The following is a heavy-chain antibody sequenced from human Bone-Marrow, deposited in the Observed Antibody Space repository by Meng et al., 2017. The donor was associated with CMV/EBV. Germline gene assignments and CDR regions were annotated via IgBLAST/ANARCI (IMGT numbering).Heavy chain of an antibody. CDR3: ARSRVLVPADY. CDR2: ISSSSSTI. V-gene: IGHV3-48*04. J-gene: IGHJ4*02. Sequence: GESLKISCAASGFTFSSYSMNWVRQAPGKGLEWVSYISSSSSTIYYADSVKGRFTISRDNAKNSLYLQMNSLRAEDTAVYYCARSRVLVPADYWGQGTLVTVSS. D-gene: IGHD6-6*01. CDR1: GFTFSSYS.